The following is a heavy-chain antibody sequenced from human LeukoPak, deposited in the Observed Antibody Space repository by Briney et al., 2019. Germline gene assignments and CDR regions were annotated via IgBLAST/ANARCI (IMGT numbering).Heavy chain of an antibody. V-gene: IGHV3-9*01. CDR2: ISWNSCYI. CDR3: AKVRGTYSSGYFFDY. Sequence: GGPLRLSCAASGFTLDNYAMHWVRQAPGKGLEWLSIISWNSCYIGYADSVKGRFTISRDNAKKSLDLQMNSLRPENTAFYYCAKVRGTYSSGYFFDYWGQGTLVTVSS. J-gene: IGHJ4*02. D-gene: IGHD6-19*01. CDR1: GFTLDNYA.